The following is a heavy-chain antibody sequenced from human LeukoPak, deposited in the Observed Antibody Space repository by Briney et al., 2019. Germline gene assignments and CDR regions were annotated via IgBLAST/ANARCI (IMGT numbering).Heavy chain of an antibody. Sequence: PGGCLRLSFAPSAFTFGDYYMGSIRQAPGKGLEWVSYISSSSSYTNYADSVKGRFTISRDNAKNSLYLQMNSLRAEDTAVYYCARDRPAGSAASYYCYGMDVWGKGTTVTVSS. CDR1: AFTFGDYY. V-gene: IGHV3-11*06. D-gene: IGHD2-2*01. CDR2: ISSSSSYT. J-gene: IGHJ6*04. CDR3: ARDRPAGSAASYYCYGMDV.